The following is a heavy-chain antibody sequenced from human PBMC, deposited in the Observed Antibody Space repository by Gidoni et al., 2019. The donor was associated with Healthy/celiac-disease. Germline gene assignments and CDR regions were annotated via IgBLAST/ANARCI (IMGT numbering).Heavy chain of an antibody. V-gene: IGHV3-23*01. CDR3: AKDLSDPGYNWFDP. CDR1: GFTFSSYA. D-gene: IGHD2-21*01. Sequence: EVKRLESGGGLVQPGGSLRLSCAASGFTFSSYAMSWVRQAPGKGLEWVSAISGSGSSTYYADSVKGRFTISRDNSKNTLYLQMNSLRAEDTAVYYCAKDLSDPGYNWFDPWGQGTLVTVSS. CDR2: ISGSGSST. J-gene: IGHJ5*02.